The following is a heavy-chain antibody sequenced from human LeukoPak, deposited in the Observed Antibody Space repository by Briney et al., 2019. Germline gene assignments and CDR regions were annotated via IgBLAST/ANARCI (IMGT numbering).Heavy chain of an antibody. D-gene: IGHD1-7*01. J-gene: IGHJ4*02. CDR2: TFYRSKWYN. V-gene: IGHV6-1*01. CDR1: GDSVSSNSAA. Sequence: SQTFSLTCDISGDSVSSNSAAWNWIRQSPSRGLEWLGRTFYRSKWYNEYEVSLKSRLTINADTSKNHFSLQLNSVTPKDTAVYYCARSGGTAIGNYERATFDYWGQGTLVTVSS. CDR3: ARSGGTAIGNYERATFDY.